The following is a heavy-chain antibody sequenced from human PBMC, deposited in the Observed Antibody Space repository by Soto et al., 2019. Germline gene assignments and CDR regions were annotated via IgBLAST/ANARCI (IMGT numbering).Heavy chain of an antibody. CDR3: ARDLRYDFWSGYYTGPYYYYYGMDV. Sequence: EVQLVESGGGLVQPGGSLRLSCAASGFTFSSYWMHWVRQAPGKGLVWVSRINSDGSSTSYADSVKGRVTISRDNAKNTLYLQMNSLRAEDTAVYYCARDLRYDFWSGYYTGPYYYYYGMDVWGQGTTVTVSS. CDR2: INSDGSST. J-gene: IGHJ6*02. CDR1: GFTFSSYW. V-gene: IGHV3-74*01. D-gene: IGHD3-3*01.